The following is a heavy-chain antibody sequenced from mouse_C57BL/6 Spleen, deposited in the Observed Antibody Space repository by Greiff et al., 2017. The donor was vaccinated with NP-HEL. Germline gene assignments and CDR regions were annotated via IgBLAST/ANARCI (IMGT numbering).Heavy chain of an antibody. CDR1: GFTFSSYA. Sequence: EVQLVESGGGLVKPGGSLKLSCAASGFTFSSYAMSWVRQTPEKRLEWVATISDGGSYTYYPDNVKGRFTISRDNAKNNLYLQMSHLKSEDTAIYYCARGGDYLDYWGQGTTLTVSS. CDR2: ISDGGSYT. CDR3: ARGGDYLDY. J-gene: IGHJ2*01. V-gene: IGHV5-4*01.